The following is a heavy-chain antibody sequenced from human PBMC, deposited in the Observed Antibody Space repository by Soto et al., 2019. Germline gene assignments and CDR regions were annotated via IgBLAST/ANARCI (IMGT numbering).Heavy chain of an antibody. CDR3: ARGDDYGDYRANDY. V-gene: IGHV4-39*01. Sequence: QLQLQESGPGLVKPSETLSLTCTVSGGSISSSSYYWGWIRQPPGKGLEWIGSIYYSGSTYYNPSRKSRVTISVDTSKNQFSLKLSSVTAADTAVYYCARGDDYGDYRANDYWGQGTLVTVSS. CDR1: GGSISSSSYY. J-gene: IGHJ4*02. D-gene: IGHD4-17*01. CDR2: IYYSGST.